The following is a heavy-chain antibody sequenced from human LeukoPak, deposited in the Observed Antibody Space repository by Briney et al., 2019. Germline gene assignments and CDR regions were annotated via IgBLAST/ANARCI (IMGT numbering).Heavy chain of an antibody. CDR1: EFTFDDYV. D-gene: IGHD6-19*01. CDR2: MSWTSGSI. CDR3: ARSSGSYDGYYGVEV. Sequence: PGGSLRLSCGVSEFTFDDYVIHWDRQGPGKGLEWVAAMSWTSGSIAYADSVKGRFNIFRDNAQSSLYLQMNSLRAEDTAFYYCARSSGSYDGYYGVEVWGQGTTVIVSS. J-gene: IGHJ6*02. V-gene: IGHV3-9*01.